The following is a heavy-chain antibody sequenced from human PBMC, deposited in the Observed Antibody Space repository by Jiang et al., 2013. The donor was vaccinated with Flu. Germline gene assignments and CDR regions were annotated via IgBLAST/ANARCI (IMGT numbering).Heavy chain of an antibody. V-gene: IGHV4-31*03. CDR2: IFYSGST. J-gene: IGHJ4*02. Sequence: GSGLVKPLQTLSLTCTVSGVSIANNGFYWTWVRQHPGKGLEWIGNIFYSGSTSYNPSVERRLTMSLNTSKNQFSLRLTSVTAADTAVYYCARESWYSSGPGENHFDSWGQGTLVTVSS. D-gene: IGHD6-19*01. CDR1: GVSIANNGFY. CDR3: ARESWYSSGPGENHFDS.